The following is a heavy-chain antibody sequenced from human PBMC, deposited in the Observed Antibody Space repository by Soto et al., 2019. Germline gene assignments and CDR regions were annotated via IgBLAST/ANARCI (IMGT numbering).Heavy chain of an antibody. Sequence: PGGSLRLSCATSGFTFSSYAMHWVRQAPGKGLEWVAVISYDGSNKYYADSVKGRFTISRDNSKNTLYLQMNSLRAEDTAVYYCARDPIDITFGGVIVNSALDYWGQGTLVTVSS. CDR3: ARDPIDITFGGVIVNSALDY. V-gene: IGHV3-30-3*01. J-gene: IGHJ4*02. CDR2: ISYDGSNK. D-gene: IGHD3-16*02. CDR1: GFTFSSYA.